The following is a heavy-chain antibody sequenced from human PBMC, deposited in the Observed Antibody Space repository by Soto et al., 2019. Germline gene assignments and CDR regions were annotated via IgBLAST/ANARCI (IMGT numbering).Heavy chain of an antibody. V-gene: IGHV2-5*05. CDR3: AHRRSGDVMT. J-gene: IGHJ5*02. CDR2: IYWDDDK. Sequence: QITLQESGPTLVKPTQTLTLTCTFSGFSLTTTGMRVGWIRQPPGKAPELLALIYWDDDKRYAPSMKSRLTITKDTSRHQVVLTMINMDPVDTATYYCAHRRSGDVMTWGQGTLVTVSS. D-gene: IGHD3-10*01. CDR1: GFSLTTTGMR.